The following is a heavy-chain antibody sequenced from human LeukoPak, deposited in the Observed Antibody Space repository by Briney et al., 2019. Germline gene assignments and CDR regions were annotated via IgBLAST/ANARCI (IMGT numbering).Heavy chain of an antibody. V-gene: IGHV1-2*02. CDR3: ARDLYSLPHYYYYGMDV. D-gene: IGHD2-21*01. J-gene: IGHJ6*02. CDR2: INPNSGGT. Sequence: ASVKVSCKASGYTLTGYYVHWVRQAPGQGLEWMGWINPNSGGTNYAQKFQGRVTMTRDTSISTAYMELSRLRSDDTAVYYCARDLYSLPHYYYYGMDVWGQGTTVTVSS. CDR1: GYTLTGYY.